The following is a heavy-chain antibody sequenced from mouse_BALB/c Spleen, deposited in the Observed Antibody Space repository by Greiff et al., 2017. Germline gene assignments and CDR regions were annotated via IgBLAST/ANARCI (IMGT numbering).Heavy chain of an antibody. V-gene: IGHV2-4-1*01. D-gene: IGHD1-1*01. Sequence: VQLQESGPGLVQPSQSLSITCTVSGFSLTSYGVHWVRQSPGKGLEWLGVIWSGGSTDYTAAFISRLSISKDNSKSQVFFKMNSLQADDTAIYYCARNRGYYGSSYWYFDVWGEGTTVTVSS. CDR2: IWSGGST. CDR3: ARNRGYYGSSYWYFDV. CDR1: GFSLTSYG. J-gene: IGHJ1*01.